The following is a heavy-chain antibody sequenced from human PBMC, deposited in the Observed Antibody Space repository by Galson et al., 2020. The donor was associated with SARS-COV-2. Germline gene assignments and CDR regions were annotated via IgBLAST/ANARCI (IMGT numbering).Heavy chain of an antibody. Sequence: SEKVSCKPSGFTFTSSAVQWVRPARGQRLAWLGWIDVGSGKTNYAQKFQERVTITRDMSTSTAYMELSSLRYEDPAVYYCAAFVARPVYWGQGTLVTVSS. V-gene: IGHV1-58*01. CDR1: GFTFTSSA. CDR3: AAFVARPVY. CDR2: IDVGSGKT. J-gene: IGHJ4*02. D-gene: IGHD6-6*01.